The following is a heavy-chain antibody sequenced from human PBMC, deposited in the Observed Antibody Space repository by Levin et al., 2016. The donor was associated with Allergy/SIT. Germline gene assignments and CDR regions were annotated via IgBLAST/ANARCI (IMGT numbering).Heavy chain of an antibody. V-gene: IGHV1-69*13. CDR1: GGTFSSYA. J-gene: IGHJ6*02. D-gene: IGHD6-13*01. CDR3: ARAQDRIAAAVDYGMDV. CDR2: IIPIFGTA. Sequence: SVKVSCKASGGTFSSYAISWVRQAPGQGLEWMGGIIPIFGTANYAQKFQGRVTITADESTSTAYMELSSLRSEDTAVYYCARAQDRIAAAVDYGMDVWGQGTTVTVSS.